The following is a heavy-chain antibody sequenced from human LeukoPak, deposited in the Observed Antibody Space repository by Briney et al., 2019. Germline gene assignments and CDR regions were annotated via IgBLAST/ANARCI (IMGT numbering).Heavy chain of an antibody. Sequence: SETLSLTCTVSGGSMSGDYWCWIRQPPGMRLEWIGYFRSDGQTGYNPSLKSRATILVDTVKNQFSLSVNSVTAADTAVYYCVRVDKESDVDYWGQGSLVTVSS. J-gene: IGHJ4*02. V-gene: IGHV4-59*01. CDR2: FRSDGQT. CDR3: VRVDKESDVDY. D-gene: IGHD2-21*02. CDR1: GGSMSGDY.